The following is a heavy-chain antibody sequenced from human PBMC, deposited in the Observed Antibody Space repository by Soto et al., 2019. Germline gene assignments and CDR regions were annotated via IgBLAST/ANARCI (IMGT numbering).Heavy chain of an antibody. CDR2: ISSSSSTI. Sequence: GGSLRLSCAASGFTFSSYSMNWVRQAPGKGLEWVSYISSSSSTIYYADSVKGRFTISRDNAKNSLYLRMNSLRDEDTAVYYCARDRPYCSSTSCYRGYYYYYYGMDVWGQGTTVTVSS. D-gene: IGHD2-2*02. CDR3: ARDRPYCSSTSCYRGYYYYYYGMDV. CDR1: GFTFSSYS. J-gene: IGHJ6*02. V-gene: IGHV3-48*02.